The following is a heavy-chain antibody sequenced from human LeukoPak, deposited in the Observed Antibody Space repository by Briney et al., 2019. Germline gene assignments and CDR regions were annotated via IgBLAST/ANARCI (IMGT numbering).Heavy chain of an antibody. V-gene: IGHV3-7*01. CDR3: ARGECDI. D-gene: IGHD2-21*02. CDR2: INPHGSET. J-gene: IGHJ4*02. Sequence: GGSLRLSCATSGFTLSDAWMTWVPQSPGTGRGWGATINPHGSETYYVDSMRGRLSISRDNAKNLLYLQMDSLRVEDAAVYYCARGECDIWRQGTLVSVSS. CDR1: GFTLSDAW.